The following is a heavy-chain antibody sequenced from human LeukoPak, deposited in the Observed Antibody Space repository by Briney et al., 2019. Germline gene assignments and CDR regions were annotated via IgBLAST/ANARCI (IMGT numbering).Heavy chain of an antibody. CDR2: VSSSSSYI. Sequence: GGSLRLSCAASGFTFSSYSMNWVRQAPGKGLEWVSSVSSSSSYIYYADSVKGRFAISRDNAKNSLYLQMNSLRAEDTAVYYCAKGIYSSGWSYFDYWGHGTLVTVSS. CDR3: AKGIYSSGWSYFDY. D-gene: IGHD6-19*01. V-gene: IGHV3-21*04. CDR1: GFTFSSYS. J-gene: IGHJ4*01.